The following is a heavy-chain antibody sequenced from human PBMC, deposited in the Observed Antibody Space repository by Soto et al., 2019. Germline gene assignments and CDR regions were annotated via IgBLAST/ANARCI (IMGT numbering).Heavy chain of an antibody. D-gene: IGHD2-15*01. V-gene: IGHV1-18*01. J-gene: IGHJ4*02. CDR1: GYTFTSYG. CDR3: ARDDLGYCSGGSCFITDY. Sequence: ASVRVSCKASGYTFTSYGISWVRQAPGQGLEWMGWISAYNGNTNYAQKLQGRVTMTTDTSTSTAYMELRSLRSDDTAVYYCARDDLGYCSGGSCFITDYWGQGTLVTVSS. CDR2: ISAYNGNT.